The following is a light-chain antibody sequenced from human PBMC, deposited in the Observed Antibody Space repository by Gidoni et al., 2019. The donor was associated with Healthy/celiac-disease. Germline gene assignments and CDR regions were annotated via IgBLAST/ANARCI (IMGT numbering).Light chain of an antibody. V-gene: IGKV1-39*01. CDR1: QSISSN. J-gene: IGKJ1*01. CDR3: QQSYSTPKT. CDR2: AAS. Sequence: DIQMTQSPSSLSESVGDRVTITCRASQSISSNLNWYQQKPGKAPKLLIYAASSLKSGVPSRFSGSGSGTDFTLTISSLQPEDFATYYCQQSYSTPKTFGQGTKVEIK.